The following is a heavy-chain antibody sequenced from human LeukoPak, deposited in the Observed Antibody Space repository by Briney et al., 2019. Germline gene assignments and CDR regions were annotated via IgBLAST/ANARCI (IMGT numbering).Heavy chain of an antibody. CDR2: IKQDGSEK. CDR1: GFTFSSYW. V-gene: IGHV3-7*01. CDR3: ARELDTAMVDTLDY. J-gene: IGHJ4*02. D-gene: IGHD5-18*01. Sequence: GGSLRLSCAASGFTFSSYWMSWVRQAPGKGLEWVANIKQDGSEKYYVDSVKGRFTISRDNAKNSLYLQMNSLRAEDTAVYYCARELDTAMVDTLDYWGQGTLVTVSS.